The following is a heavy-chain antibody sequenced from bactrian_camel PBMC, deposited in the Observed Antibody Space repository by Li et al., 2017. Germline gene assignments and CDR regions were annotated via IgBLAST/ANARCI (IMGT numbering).Heavy chain of an antibody. Sequence: HVQLVESGGGSVQAGGSLRLSCRVSGSYGSDGSEYCMGWFRQAPGEQREWVSSMHTDGSTRYADSVKGRFTISEDKAKDTVYLQMNTLKPEDTAMYSCKASGLSRCWSFWGQGTQVTVS. CDR1: GSYGSDGSEYC. CDR2: MHTDGST. J-gene: IGHJ4*01. CDR3: KASGLSRCWSF. D-gene: IGHD1*01. V-gene: IGHV3S53*01.